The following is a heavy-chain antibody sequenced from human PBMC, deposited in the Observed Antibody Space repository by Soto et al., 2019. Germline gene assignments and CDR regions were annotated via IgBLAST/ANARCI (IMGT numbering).Heavy chain of an antibody. J-gene: IGHJ6*02. D-gene: IGHD2-15*01. V-gene: IGHV2-5*02. CDR3: AYLPCSGGSCYWFSFSGMDV. Sequence: QITLKESGPTLVKPTQTLTLTCTFSGFSLSTSGVGVAWIRQPPGKALEWLALIYWDDDKRYRPSLESRLTITKDTPKTQVVLTMTYMDSVDTATYYCAYLPCSGGSCYWFSFSGMDVWGQGTTVTVSS. CDR1: GFSLSTSGVG. CDR2: IYWDDDK.